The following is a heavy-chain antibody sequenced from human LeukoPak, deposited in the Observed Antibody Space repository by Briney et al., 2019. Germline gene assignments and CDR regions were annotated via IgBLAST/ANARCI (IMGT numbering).Heavy chain of an antibody. CDR2: ISGSGGST. V-gene: IGHV3-23*01. CDR1: EFTFSSYA. J-gene: IGHJ4*02. CDR3: AKDRRAYYYGSGIEYYFDY. Sequence: GGSLSLSCAASEFTFSSYAMSWVRQAPGKGLEWVSAISGSGGSTYYADSVKGRFTISRDNSKNTLYLQMNSLRAEDTAVYYCAKDRRAYYYGSGIEYYFDYWGQGTLVTVSS. D-gene: IGHD3-10*01.